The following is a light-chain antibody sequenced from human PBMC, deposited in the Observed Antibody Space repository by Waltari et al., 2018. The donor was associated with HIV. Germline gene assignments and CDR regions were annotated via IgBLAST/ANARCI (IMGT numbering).Light chain of an antibody. V-gene: IGKV1-8*01. J-gene: IGKJ2*01. Sequence: AIHMTQSPSSLSASTGDRIVISCRASQDIGTYLAWYQHKPGKAPELLISSSSTLESGVPSRFAGSGSGTDFTLTSSCLQSEDFATYYCQQYYDSPQTFGQGTKLEIK. CDR1: QDIGTY. CDR2: SSS. CDR3: QQYYDSPQT.